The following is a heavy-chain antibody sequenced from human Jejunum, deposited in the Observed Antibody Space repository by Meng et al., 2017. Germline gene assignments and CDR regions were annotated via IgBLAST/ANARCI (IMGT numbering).Heavy chain of an antibody. CDR3: ARHFLTMSKDYFDY. CDR1: GGSRITTGYY. Sequence: QVQLQDSGPGLVKPSETLSLTCTVSGGSRITTGYYWGWIGQPPGKGLEWMGSIYYSGSTYYNPPLQSRLNISVDTSKNQFSLKLRSVTAADTAIYYCARHFLTMSKDYFDYWGQGTLVTVSS. J-gene: IGHJ4*02. V-gene: IGHV4-39*01. CDR2: IYYSGST. D-gene: IGHD2/OR15-2a*01.